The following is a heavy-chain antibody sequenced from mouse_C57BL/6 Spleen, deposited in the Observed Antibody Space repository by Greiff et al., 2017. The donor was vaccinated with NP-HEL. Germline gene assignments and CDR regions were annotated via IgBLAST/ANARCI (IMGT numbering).Heavy chain of an antibody. CDR3: ARSYYGSSYGAWFAY. V-gene: IGHV7-3*01. Sequence: DVMLVESGGGLVQPGGSLSLSCAASGFTFTDYYMSWVRQPPGKALEWLGFIRNKANGYTTEYSASVKGRFTISRDNSQSILYLQMNALRAEDSATYYCARSYYGSSYGAWFAYWGQGTLVTVSA. CDR1: GFTFTDYY. J-gene: IGHJ3*01. CDR2: IRNKANGYTT. D-gene: IGHD1-1*01.